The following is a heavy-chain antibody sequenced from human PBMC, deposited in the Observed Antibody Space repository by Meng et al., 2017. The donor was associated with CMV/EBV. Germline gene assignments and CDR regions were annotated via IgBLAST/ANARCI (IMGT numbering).Heavy chain of an antibody. CDR3: AREKIISRFAYFHH. Sequence: QIQLVQSGAGVKKPGSSVKVSCKASGGTFSSYSISWVRQAPGQGLEWMGAITPLFGTSTYAEKFQGRVMITADESTSTAYMELSSLKSDDTAVYYCAREKIISRFAYFHHWGQGTLVTVSS. V-gene: IGHV1-69*01. CDR2: ITPLFGTS. J-gene: IGHJ1*01. D-gene: IGHD3-10*01. CDR1: GGTFSSYS.